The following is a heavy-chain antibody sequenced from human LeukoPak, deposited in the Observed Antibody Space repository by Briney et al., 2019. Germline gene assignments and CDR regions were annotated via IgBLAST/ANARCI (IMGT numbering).Heavy chain of an antibody. Sequence: GGSLRLSCAASGFTFDDYGMSWVRQAPGKGLEWGSGINWNGGSTGYADSVKGRFTISRDNAKNSLYLQMNSLRAEDTALYHCARYYPGYSSSLAFFDYWGRGTLISVSS. CDR2: INWNGGST. D-gene: IGHD6-13*01. CDR1: GFTFDDYG. V-gene: IGHV3-20*01. CDR3: ARYYPGYSSSLAFFDY. J-gene: IGHJ4*02.